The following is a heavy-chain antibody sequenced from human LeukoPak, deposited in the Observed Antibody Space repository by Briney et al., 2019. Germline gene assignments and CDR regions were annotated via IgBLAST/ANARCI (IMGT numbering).Heavy chain of an antibody. CDR1: GGSISSGDYY. V-gene: IGHV4-30-4*01. CDR3: ARGVTAIWGGFDI. Sequence: NSSETLSLTCTVSGGSISSGDYYWSWIRQPPGKGLEWIGYIYYSGITYYNPSLKSRVTISVDTSKNQFSLKLSSVTAADTAVYYCARGVTAIWGGFDIWGQGTMVTVSS. CDR2: IYYSGIT. D-gene: IGHD2-21*02. J-gene: IGHJ3*02.